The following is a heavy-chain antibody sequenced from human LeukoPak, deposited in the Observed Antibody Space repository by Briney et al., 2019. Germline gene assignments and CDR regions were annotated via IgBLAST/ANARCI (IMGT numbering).Heavy chain of an antibody. D-gene: IGHD4-17*01. J-gene: IGHJ4*02. CDR1: GFTFSSSA. V-gene: IGHV3-23*01. Sequence: GGSLRLSCAASGFTFSSSAMSWVRQAPGKGLEWVSAISNNGGYTYYADSVQGRFTISRDNSKSTLCLQMNSLRAEDTAVYYCTAMTTFDCWGQGTLVTVSS. CDR3: TAMTTFDC. CDR2: ISNNGGYT.